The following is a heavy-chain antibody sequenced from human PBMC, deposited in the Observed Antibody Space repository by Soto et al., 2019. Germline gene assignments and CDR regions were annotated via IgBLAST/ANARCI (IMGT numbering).Heavy chain of an antibody. D-gene: IGHD2-2*03. CDR1: GYTFTRSG. Sequence: ASVKVSCKASGYTFTRSGISWVRQAPGQGPEWMGWISSYNGDTNYAQTFQGRVTMTTDTSTSTAYMELRSLRSDDTAVYYCARVEGPLFPGYCISTSCFRSNYYYGMDVWGQGTTVTVSS. CDR3: ARVEGPLFPGYCISTSCFRSNYYYGMDV. CDR2: ISSYNGDT. J-gene: IGHJ6*02. V-gene: IGHV1-18*01.